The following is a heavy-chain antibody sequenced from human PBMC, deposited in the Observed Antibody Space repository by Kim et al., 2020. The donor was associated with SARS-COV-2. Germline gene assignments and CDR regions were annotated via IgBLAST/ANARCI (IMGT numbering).Heavy chain of an antibody. Sequence: YNPSIKSRVTISVDTSKNQFSLKLSSVTAADTAVYYCARGPSGWSGPFDPWGQGTLVTVSS. CDR3: ARGPSGWSGPFDP. D-gene: IGHD6-19*01. J-gene: IGHJ5*02. V-gene: IGHV4-59*09.